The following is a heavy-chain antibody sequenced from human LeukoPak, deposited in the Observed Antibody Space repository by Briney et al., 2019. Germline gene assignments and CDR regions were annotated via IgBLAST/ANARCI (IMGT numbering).Heavy chain of an antibody. V-gene: IGHV3-23*01. CDR2: VSGSGATT. J-gene: IGHJ4*02. CDR1: EFSFSGYA. CDR3: ARALGSPLDF. D-gene: IGHD1-26*01. Sequence: GGSLRLSCAASEFSFSGYAMTWVRQAPGKGLEWVSGVSGSGATTYYADSVKGRFTPSRDNSQNTLYLQMNSLRAEDTAVYYCARALGSPLDFWGQGTLVTVSS.